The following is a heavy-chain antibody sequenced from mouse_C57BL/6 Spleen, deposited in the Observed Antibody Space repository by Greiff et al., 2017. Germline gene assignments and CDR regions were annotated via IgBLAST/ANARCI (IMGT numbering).Heavy chain of an antibody. J-gene: IGHJ1*03. CDR2: INPNYGTT. Sequence: VEPGASVKISCKASGYSFTDYNMNWVKQSNGKSLEWIGVINPNYGTTSYNQKFKGKATLTVDQSSSTAYMQLNSLTSEDSAVYYCARGPSLSRYFDVWGTGTTVTVSS. D-gene: IGHD1-2*01. V-gene: IGHV1-39*01. CDR1: GYSFTDYN. CDR3: ARGPSLSRYFDV.